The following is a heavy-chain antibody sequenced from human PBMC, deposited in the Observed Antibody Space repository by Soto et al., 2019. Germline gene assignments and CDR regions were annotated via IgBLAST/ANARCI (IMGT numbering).Heavy chain of an antibody. CDR2: THYSGDT. CDR1: GGSISSSSYY. Sequence: QLQLQESGPGLVKPSETLSRTCTVSGGSISSSSYYWGSIRQPPGKGLEWTGSTHYSGDTYHNPSLNSLVIIPVDTSQNQTSLKLTSVTAAAAAVYCCATFTGMTTATTERDFDYWGQGMLVTVSS. V-gene: IGHV4-39*01. CDR3: ATFTGMTTATTERDFDY. J-gene: IGHJ4*02. D-gene: IGHD4-17*01.